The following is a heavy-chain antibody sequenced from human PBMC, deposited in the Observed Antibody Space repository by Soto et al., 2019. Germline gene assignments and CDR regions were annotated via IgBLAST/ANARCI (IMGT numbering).Heavy chain of an antibody. CDR3: ARDIRRYYDSSGQYYYYYGMDV. J-gene: IGHJ6*02. CDR1: GGSISSGGYY. CDR2: IYYSGST. V-gene: IGHV4-31*03. Sequence: SETLSLTCTVSGGSISSGGYYWSWIRQHPGKGLEWIGYIYYSGSTYYNPSLKSRATISVDTSKNQFSLKLSSVTAADTAVYYCARDIRRYYDSSGQYYYYYGMDVWGQGTTVTVSS. D-gene: IGHD3-22*01.